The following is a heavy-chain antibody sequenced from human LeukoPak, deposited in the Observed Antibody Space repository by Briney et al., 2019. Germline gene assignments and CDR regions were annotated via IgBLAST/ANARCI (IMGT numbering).Heavy chain of an antibody. D-gene: IGHD4-11*01. J-gene: IGHJ4*02. CDR2: VYYSAST. Sequence: SETLSLTCTVSGGSINGYYWSWIRQPPGKGLEWIGYVYYSASTNYSPSLKSRVTISVDTSKKQFSLRLSSVTAAETAVYYCARGTMTTVPTFDYWGQGTLVTVSS. CDR1: GGSINGYY. V-gene: IGHV4-59*01. CDR3: ARGTMTTVPTFDY.